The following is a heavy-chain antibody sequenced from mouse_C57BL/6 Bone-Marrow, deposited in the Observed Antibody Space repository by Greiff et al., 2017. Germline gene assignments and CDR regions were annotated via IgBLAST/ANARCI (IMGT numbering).Heavy chain of an antibody. Sequence: QVQLKQPGAELVKPGASVKLSCKASGYTFTSYWMHWVKQRPGQGLEWIGMINPNSGSTNYNEKFKSKATLTVDKSSSTAYMQLSSLTSADSAVYYCAGYSTLYYAMDYWGQGTSVTVSS. D-gene: IGHD2-5*01. CDR3: AGYSTLYYAMDY. CDR1: GYTFTSYW. CDR2: INPNSGST. J-gene: IGHJ4*01. V-gene: IGHV1-64*01.